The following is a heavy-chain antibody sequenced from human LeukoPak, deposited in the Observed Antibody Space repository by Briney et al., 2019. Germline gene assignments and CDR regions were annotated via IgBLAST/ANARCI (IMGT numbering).Heavy chain of an antibody. CDR1: GFTFSSYW. CDR3: ARQVVTLSSDAFDI. D-gene: IGHD2-21*02. J-gene: IGHJ3*02. Sequence: GGSLRLSCEASGFTFSSYWMHWVRQAPGKGLVWVSRIHSDGSSTSYADSVKGRFTISRDNAKNTLYLQMNSLRAEDTAVYYCARQVVTLSSDAFDIRGQGTMVTVSS. V-gene: IGHV3-74*01. CDR2: IHSDGSST.